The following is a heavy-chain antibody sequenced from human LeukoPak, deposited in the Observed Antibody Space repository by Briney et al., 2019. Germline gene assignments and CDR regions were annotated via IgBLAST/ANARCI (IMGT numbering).Heavy chain of an antibody. D-gene: IGHD1-14*01. Sequence: GGPLRLSCAASGFTFSSYWMSWVRKAPGKGLEWVANIKQDGSEKYYVDSVKGRFPISRDNAKNSLYLQMNSLRAEDTAVYYCARVLYNLDAFDIWGQGTMVTVSS. J-gene: IGHJ3*02. CDR2: IKQDGSEK. CDR3: ARVLYNLDAFDI. CDR1: GFTFSSYW. V-gene: IGHV3-7*03.